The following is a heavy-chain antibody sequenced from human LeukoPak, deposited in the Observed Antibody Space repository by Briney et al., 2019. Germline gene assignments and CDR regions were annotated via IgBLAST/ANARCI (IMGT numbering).Heavy chain of an antibody. CDR3: ARVGYCSGGSCYFTWDY. CDR2: IYYSGST. CDR1: GGSISSYY. V-gene: IGHV4-59*01. J-gene: IGHJ4*02. Sequence: SETLSLTCTVSGGSISSYYWTWIRQPLGKGLEWIGYIYYSGSTNYNPSLQSRVTISVDTSKNQFSLKLSSVTAADTAVYYCARVGYCSGGSCYFTWDYWGQGTLVTVSS. D-gene: IGHD2-15*01.